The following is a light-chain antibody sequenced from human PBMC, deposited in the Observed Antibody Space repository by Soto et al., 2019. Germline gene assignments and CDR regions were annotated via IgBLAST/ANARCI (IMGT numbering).Light chain of an antibody. CDR1: QFLSSY. CDR2: DTS. J-gene: IGKJ1*01. Sequence: ELVLTQSPATLSLSPGERATLSCRASQFLSSYLAWYQQIPGQPPRLLIYDTSNRVTGIPARFSGSRSGTDFTLTICDVQPEDFAVYYCHQRQSWPRTFGQGTKVDI. CDR3: HQRQSWPRT. V-gene: IGKV3-11*01.